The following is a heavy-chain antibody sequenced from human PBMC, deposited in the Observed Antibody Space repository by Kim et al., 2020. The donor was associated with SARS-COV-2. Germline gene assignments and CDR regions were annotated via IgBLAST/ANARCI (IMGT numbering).Heavy chain of an antibody. J-gene: IGHJ5*02. V-gene: IGHV4-34*01. CDR1: GGSFIGYY. D-gene: IGHD2-15*01. Sequence: SETLSLTCAVYGGSFIGYYWSWIRQPPGKGLEWIGEINHSGSTNYNPTFKSRVTISVDTSKNQFSLKLSSVTAADTAVYYCARANRLNVVVVAATLDWFDPWGQGTLVTVSS. CDR3: ARANRLNVVVVAATLDWFDP. CDR2: INHSGST.